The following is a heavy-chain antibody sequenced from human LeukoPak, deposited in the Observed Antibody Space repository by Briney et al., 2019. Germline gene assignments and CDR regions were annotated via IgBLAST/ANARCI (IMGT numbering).Heavy chain of an antibody. CDR2: IKYNGIDK. Sequence: GGSLRLSCVASGFTFSDYWMSWVRQAPGKGLEWVANIKYNGIDKQYVDSIKGRFTISRDNAKNTLYLQMDSLRVDDTAIYYCAKFSRVQSSFWGQGTLVTVSS. J-gene: IGHJ4*02. D-gene: IGHD4/OR15-4a*01. V-gene: IGHV3-7*01. CDR1: GFTFSDYW. CDR3: AKFSRVQSSF.